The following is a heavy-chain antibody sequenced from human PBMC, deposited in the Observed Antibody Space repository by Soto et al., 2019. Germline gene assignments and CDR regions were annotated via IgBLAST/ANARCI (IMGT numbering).Heavy chain of an antibody. CDR3: ANDLVSNSPYYYYYMDV. V-gene: IGHV3-74*01. J-gene: IGHJ6*03. CDR1: GFTFSSYW. CDR2: INSDGSST. Sequence: GGSLRLSCAASGFTFSSYWMHWVRQAPGKGLVWVSRINSDGSSTNYADSVKGRFTISRDNSKNTLYLQMNSLRAEDTAVYYCANDLVSNSPYYYYYMDVWGKGTTVTVSS. D-gene: IGHD4-4*01.